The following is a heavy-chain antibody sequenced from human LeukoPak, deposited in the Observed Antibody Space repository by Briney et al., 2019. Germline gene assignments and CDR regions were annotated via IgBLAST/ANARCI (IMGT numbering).Heavy chain of an antibody. J-gene: IGHJ3*02. CDR1: GFTFSSYD. V-gene: IGHV3-13*01. CDR3: AKGRAVVREHDAFDI. Sequence: GGSLRLSCAASGFTFSSYDMHWVCQATGKGLEWVSAIGTAGDTYYPGSVKGRFTISRENAKNSLYLQMNSLRAGDTAVYYCAKGRAVVREHDAFDIWGQGTMVTVSS. CDR2: IGTAGDT. D-gene: IGHD4-23*01.